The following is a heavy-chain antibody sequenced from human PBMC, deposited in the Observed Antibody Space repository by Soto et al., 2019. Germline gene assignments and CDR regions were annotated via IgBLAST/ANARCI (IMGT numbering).Heavy chain of an antibody. CDR3: ARDLDGSGSYYTDH. J-gene: IGHJ4*02. Sequence: ASVKVYCKASGYRIITYGISWGLQAPGQGLEWMGRISPYNGNTNYAQNLQGRVTMTTDTSTSTAYMELRSLRSDDTAVYYCARDLDGSGSYYTDHWAPGTQVTVAS. V-gene: IGHV1-18*01. CDR2: ISPYNGNT. D-gene: IGHD3-10*01. CDR1: GYRIITYG.